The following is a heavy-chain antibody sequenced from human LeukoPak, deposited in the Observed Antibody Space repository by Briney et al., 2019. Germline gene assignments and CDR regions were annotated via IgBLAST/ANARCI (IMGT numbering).Heavy chain of an antibody. D-gene: IGHD3-9*01. J-gene: IGHJ6*02. CDR2: INPNSGGT. CDR1: GYTFTGYY. V-gene: IGHV1-2*02. Sequence: ASVKVSCKASGYTFTGYYMHWVRQAPGQGLEWMGWINPNSGGTNYTQKVQGRVTMTRDTSISTAYMELRRLRSDDTAVYYCARGGLMRGYAILTRYGNYYYGMDVWGQGTTVTVSS. CDR3: ARGGLMRGYAILTRYGNYYYGMDV.